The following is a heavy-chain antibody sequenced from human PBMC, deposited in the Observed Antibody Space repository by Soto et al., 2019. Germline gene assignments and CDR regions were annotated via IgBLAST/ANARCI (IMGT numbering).Heavy chain of an antibody. CDR1: GFTFSSYA. V-gene: IGHV3-23*01. J-gene: IGHJ5*02. CDR3: AKDRTVVTENWFDP. CDR2: ISGSGGST. D-gene: IGHD2-15*01. Sequence: PGGSLILSCAASGFTFSSYAMSWVRQAPGKGLEWVSAISGSGGSTYYADSVKGRFTISRDNSKNTLYLQMNSLRAEDTAVYYCAKDRTVVTENWFDPWGQGTLVTVSS.